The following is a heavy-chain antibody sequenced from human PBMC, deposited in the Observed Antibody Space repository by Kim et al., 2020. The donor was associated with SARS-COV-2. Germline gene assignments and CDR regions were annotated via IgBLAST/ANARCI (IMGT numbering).Heavy chain of an antibody. CDR2: IKYDGSET. D-gene: IGHD6-19*01. J-gene: IGHJ1*01. CDR3: AGGGGWLIEH. CDR1: GFTSTSGW. Sequence: GGSLRLFCAASGFTSTSGWMNWVRQTPGKGLEWVALIKYDGSETKYVDSVKGRFTISRDSAIMYLQMNSLRAEDTALYYCAGGGGWLIEHWGRGTLVTVSS. V-gene: IGHV3-7*05.